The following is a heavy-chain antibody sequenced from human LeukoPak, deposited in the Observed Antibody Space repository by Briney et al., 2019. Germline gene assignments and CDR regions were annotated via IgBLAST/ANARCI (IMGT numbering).Heavy chain of an antibody. CDR2: MNPNSGGT. Sequence: ASVKVSCKASGYTFTSYDINWVRQATGQGLEWMGWMNPNSGGTNYAQKFQGRVTMTRDTSISTAHMELSSLRSEDTAVYYCARVNGKGVYYYYYMDVWGKGTTVTVSS. CDR1: GYTFTSYD. D-gene: IGHD2-8*01. CDR3: ARVNGKGVYYYYYMDV. V-gene: IGHV1-8*01. J-gene: IGHJ6*03.